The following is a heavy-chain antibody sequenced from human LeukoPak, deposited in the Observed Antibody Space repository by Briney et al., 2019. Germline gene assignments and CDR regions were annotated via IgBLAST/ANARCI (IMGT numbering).Heavy chain of an antibody. D-gene: IGHD4-23*01. CDR3: ARGNLVNDY. V-gene: IGHV3-23*01. Sequence: GGSLRLSCAASGFTFSSYAMSWVRQAPGKGLEWVSATSGTGGSTYYADSVKGRFTISRDNAKNSLYLQMNSLRAEDTAVYYCARGNLVNDYWGQGTLVTVSS. CDR2: TSGTGGST. J-gene: IGHJ4*02. CDR1: GFTFSSYA.